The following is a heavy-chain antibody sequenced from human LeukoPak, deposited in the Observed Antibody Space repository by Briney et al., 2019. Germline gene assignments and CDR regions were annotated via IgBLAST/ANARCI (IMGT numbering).Heavy chain of an antibody. J-gene: IGHJ4*02. D-gene: IGHD3-16*02. CDR3: ARLGELSQFDY. Sequence: GGSLRLSCAASGFTFSSYAIHWVRQAPGKGLEWVAVISYDGSNKYYADSVKGRFTISRDNAKNTLYLQMNSLRAEDTAVYYCARLGELSQFDYWGQGTLVTVSS. CDR1: GFTFSSYA. V-gene: IGHV3-30-3*01. CDR2: ISYDGSNK.